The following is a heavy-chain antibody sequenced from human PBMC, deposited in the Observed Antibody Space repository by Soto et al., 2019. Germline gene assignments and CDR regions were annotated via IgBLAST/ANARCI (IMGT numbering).Heavy chain of an antibody. D-gene: IGHD1-1*01. J-gene: IGHJ4*02. CDR1: GFTFSNYA. CDR3: AKGYTSTSRGSFDY. CDR2: ITGSSGRT. V-gene: IGHV3-23*01. Sequence: GGSLRLSCAASGFTFSNYAMNWVRQAPGKGLEWVSGITGSSGRTFYADSVKGRFTISRDNSKNTVYLQMNSVRADDTAVYYCAKGYTSTSRGSFDYWGQGALVTVSS.